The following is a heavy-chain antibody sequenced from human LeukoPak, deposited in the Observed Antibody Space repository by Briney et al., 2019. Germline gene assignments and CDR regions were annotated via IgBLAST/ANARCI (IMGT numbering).Heavy chain of an antibody. CDR1: GYIFADYY. J-gene: IGHJ4*02. V-gene: IGHV1-2*02. CDR2: IKPNSGGT. D-gene: IGHD1-26*01. Sequence: GASVKVSCKASGYIFADYYIHWVRQAPGQGLEWMGWIKPNSGGTRSAQKFQGRVTMTRDTSISTAYMELTRLRSDDTAVYYCTTGSPPFGYWGRGTLVTVSS. CDR3: TTGSPPFGY.